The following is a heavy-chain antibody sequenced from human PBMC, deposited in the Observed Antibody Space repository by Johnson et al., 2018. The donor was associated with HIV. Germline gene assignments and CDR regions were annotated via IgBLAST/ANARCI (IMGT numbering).Heavy chain of an antibody. V-gene: IGHV3-30*04. CDR2: ISYDGSKK. J-gene: IGHJ3*02. CDR1: AFTFSSYA. Sequence: QVQLVESGGGVVQPGRSLRLSCAASAFTFSSYALHWVRQAPGKGLEWVAVISYDGSKKYFADSVKGRFTISRDNSKNTLYLQMNSLRAEDTAVCYCARVLRITQAFDIWGQGTMVTVSS. D-gene: IGHD3-10*01. CDR3: ARVLRITQAFDI.